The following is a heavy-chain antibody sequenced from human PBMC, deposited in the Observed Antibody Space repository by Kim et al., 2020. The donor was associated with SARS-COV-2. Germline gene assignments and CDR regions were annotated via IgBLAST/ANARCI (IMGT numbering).Heavy chain of an antibody. CDR2: INPGSGAT. CDR3: ARKDYAPGLNY. CDR1: GYTFSDYY. V-gene: IGHV1-2*02. D-gene: IGHD4-17*01. Sequence: ASVKVSCAASGYTFSDYYIHWVRQAPGQGLEWMGWINPGSGATKYAQKFQGGVTMTRDASIATAYMELTGLRSDDTAIFYCARKDYAPGLNYWGQGTPVT. J-gene: IGHJ4*02.